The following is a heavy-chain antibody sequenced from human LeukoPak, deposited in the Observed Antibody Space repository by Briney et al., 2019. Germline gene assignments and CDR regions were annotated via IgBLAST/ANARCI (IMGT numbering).Heavy chain of an antibody. J-gene: IGHJ4*02. CDR1: GFTFSTYA. CDR3: ARDPGF. D-gene: IGHD3-10*01. CDR2: ISSNGGST. Sequence: PGGSLRLSCAASGFTFSTYAMHWVRQAPGKGLEYVSAISSNGGSTYYANSVKGRFTISRDNSKNTLYLQMNSLRAEDTAVYYCARDPGFWGQGTLVTVSS. V-gene: IGHV3-64*01.